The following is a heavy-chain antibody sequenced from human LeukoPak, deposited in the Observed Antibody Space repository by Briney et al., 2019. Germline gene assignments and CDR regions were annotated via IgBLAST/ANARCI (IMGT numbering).Heavy chain of an antibody. CDR2: ISSSSSYI. CDR1: GFTFSSYS. CDR3: AKDLSGLRYFDWLLYTPFDY. J-gene: IGHJ4*02. V-gene: IGHV3-21*04. D-gene: IGHD3-9*01. Sequence: PGGSLRLPCAASGFTFSSYSMNWVRQAPGKGLEWVSSISSSSSYIYYADSVKGRFTISRDNSKNTLYLQMNSLRAEDTAVYYCAKDLSGLRYFDWLLYTPFDYWGQGTLVTVSS.